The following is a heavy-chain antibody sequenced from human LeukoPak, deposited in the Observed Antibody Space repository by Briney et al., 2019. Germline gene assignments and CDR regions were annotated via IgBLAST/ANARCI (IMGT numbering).Heavy chain of an antibody. D-gene: IGHD3-22*01. Sequence: PGGSLRLSCAASGFTFSSYSMNWVRQAPGKGLEWVSYISSSSSTIYFADSVKGRFTISRDNAKNSLYLQMNSLRAEDTAVYYCARGLRTYYYDSSGYPYYFDYWGQGTLVTVSS. V-gene: IGHV3-48*01. CDR1: GFTFSSYS. CDR3: ARGLRTYYYDSSGYPYYFDY. CDR2: ISSSSSTI. J-gene: IGHJ4*02.